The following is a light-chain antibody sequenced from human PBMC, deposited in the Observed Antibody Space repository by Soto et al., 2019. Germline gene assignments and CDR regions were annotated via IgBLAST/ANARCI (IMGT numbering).Light chain of an antibody. CDR2: GAS. J-gene: IGKJ1*01. CDR1: QSVSSSY. CDR3: QQYGSSPRT. Sequence: IVLTRCQGIRSLSLWERANSPCRASQSVSSSYLAWYQQKPGQAPRLLIYGASSSATGIPDRFSGSGSGTDFTLTISRLEPEDCAGYYCQQYGSSPRTFGQGTKVEI. V-gene: IGKV3-20*01.